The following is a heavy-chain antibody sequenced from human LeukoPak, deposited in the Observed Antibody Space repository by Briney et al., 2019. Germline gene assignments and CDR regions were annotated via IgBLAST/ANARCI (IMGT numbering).Heavy chain of an antibody. V-gene: IGHV1-18*01. Sequence: ASVKVSCKASGYTFTSYGISWVRQAPGQGLEWMGWISAYNGNTNYAQKLQGRVTMTTDASTSTAYMELRSLRSDDTAVYYCAREYGLVVPQFWFDPWGQGTLVTVSS. J-gene: IGHJ5*02. CDR3: AREYGLVVPQFWFDP. D-gene: IGHD2-2*01. CDR2: ISAYNGNT. CDR1: GYTFTSYG.